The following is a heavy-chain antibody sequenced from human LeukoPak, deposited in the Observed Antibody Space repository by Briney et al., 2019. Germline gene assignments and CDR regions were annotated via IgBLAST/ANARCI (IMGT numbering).Heavy chain of an antibody. CDR1: GGSISSSNW. CDR2: IYHSGST. J-gene: IGHJ3*02. CDR3: ATASTTVWAFDI. Sequence: SETLSLTCAVSGGSISSSNWWSWVRQHPGKGLEWIGEIYHSGSTNYNPSLKSRVTISVDKSKNQFSLKLSSVTAADTAVYYCATASTTVWAFDIWGQGAMVTVSS. D-gene: IGHD4-17*01. V-gene: IGHV4-4*02.